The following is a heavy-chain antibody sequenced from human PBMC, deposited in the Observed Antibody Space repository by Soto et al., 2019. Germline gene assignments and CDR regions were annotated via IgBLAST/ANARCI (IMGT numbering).Heavy chain of an antibody. V-gene: IGHV4-39*01. CDR1: GGSISSSSYY. Sequence: LSLTCTVSGGSISSSSYYWGWIRQPPGKGLEWIGSIYYSGSTYYNPSLKSRVTISVDTSKNQFSLKLSSVTAADTAVYYCARLKMYYYGSGDNWFDPWGQGTLVTVSS. CDR3: ARLKMYYYGSGDNWFDP. CDR2: IYYSGST. J-gene: IGHJ5*02. D-gene: IGHD3-10*01.